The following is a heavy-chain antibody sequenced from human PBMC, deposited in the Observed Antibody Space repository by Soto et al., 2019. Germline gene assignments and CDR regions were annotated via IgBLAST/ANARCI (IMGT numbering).Heavy chain of an antibody. CDR3: ARDLRVHSSSWSCGMDV. V-gene: IGHV3-30-3*01. J-gene: IGHJ6*02. Sequence: LRLSCAASGFTFSSYAIHWVRQAPGKGLEWVAVISYDGSNKYYADSVKGRFTISRDNSKNTLYLQMNSLRAEDTAVYYCARDLRVHSSSWSCGMDVWGQGTTVTVSS. CDR2: ISYDGSNK. CDR1: GFTFSSYA. D-gene: IGHD6-13*01.